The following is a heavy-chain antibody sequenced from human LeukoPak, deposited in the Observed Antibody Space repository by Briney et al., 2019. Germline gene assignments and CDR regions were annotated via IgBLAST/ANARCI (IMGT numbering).Heavy chain of an antibody. CDR1: GFTFSDYS. CDR3: ARDYKYAFDN. D-gene: IGHD5-24*01. J-gene: IGHJ4*02. Sequence: GGSLRLSCAASGFTFSDYSMNWVRQAPGKGLEWLSYIGISSGNTKYADSVKGRFTISGDKAKNSLYLQMNSLRVEDTAVYYCARDYKYAFDNWGQGTLVTVSS. V-gene: IGHV3-48*01. CDR2: IGISSGNT.